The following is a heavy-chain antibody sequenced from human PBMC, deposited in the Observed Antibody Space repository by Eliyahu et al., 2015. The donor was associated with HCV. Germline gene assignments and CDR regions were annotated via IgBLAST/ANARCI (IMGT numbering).Heavy chain of an antibody. CDR1: GFTFSKAW. D-gene: IGHD3-10*01. Sequence: EVQLVESGGGLVKPGGSLRLSCAASGFTFSKAWMSWVRQAPRKGLEGIGRIKSKTDGGTTDYAAPVKGRFTISRDDSKSTLYLQMNSLKTEDTAVYYCTTGAPGGFDYYLDVWGQGTTVTVSS. CDR2: IKSKTDGGTT. V-gene: IGHV3-15*01. CDR3: TTGAPGGFDYYLDV. J-gene: IGHJ6*03.